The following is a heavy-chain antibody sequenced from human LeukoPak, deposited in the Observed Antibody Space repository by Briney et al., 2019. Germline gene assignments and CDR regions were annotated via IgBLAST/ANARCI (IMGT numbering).Heavy chain of an antibody. CDR1: GFSLSAYG. CDR3: ARSQSSSLIDY. Sequence: GGSPRLSCAASGFSLSAYGVHWVRQAPGKGLEWVAVIWYDGTSKDYADSVKGRFTFSRDNSKNTLYLQMNSLTVEDTAVYYCARSQSSSLIDYWGQGALVTVSS. J-gene: IGHJ4*02. V-gene: IGHV3-33*01. D-gene: IGHD6-13*01. CDR2: IWYDGTSK.